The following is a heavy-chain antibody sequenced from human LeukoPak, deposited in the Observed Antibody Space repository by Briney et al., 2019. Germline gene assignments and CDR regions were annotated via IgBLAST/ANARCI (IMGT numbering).Heavy chain of an antibody. CDR3: ARVYCSGGSCYWGLDY. Sequence: GGSLRLSCAASGFTFSSYEMNWVRQAPGKGLEWVSYISSSGSTIYYADSVKGRFTISRDNSKNTLYLQMGSLRAEDMAVYYCARVYCSGGSCYWGLDYWGQGTLVTVSS. CDR2: ISSSGSTI. J-gene: IGHJ4*02. D-gene: IGHD2-15*01. CDR1: GFTFSSYE. V-gene: IGHV3-48*03.